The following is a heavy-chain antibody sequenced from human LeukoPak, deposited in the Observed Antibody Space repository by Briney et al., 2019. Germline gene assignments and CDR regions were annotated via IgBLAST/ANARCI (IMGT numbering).Heavy chain of an antibody. CDR3: ASGGFYSDYYFDY. CDR2: ILGSGFST. V-gene: IGHV3-23*01. CDR1: GFPFSSYA. Sequence: GGSLRLSCAASGFPFSSYAMNWVRQAPGKGLEWISTILGSGFSTYYADSVKGRFSISRDNSKNTVYLQMESLRAEDTAVYYCASGGFYSDYYFDYWGQGTLVTVSS. D-gene: IGHD2-15*01. J-gene: IGHJ4*02.